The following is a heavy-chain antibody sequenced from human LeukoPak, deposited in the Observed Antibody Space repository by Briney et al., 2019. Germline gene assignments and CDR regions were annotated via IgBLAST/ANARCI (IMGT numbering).Heavy chain of an antibody. D-gene: IGHD5-18*01. V-gene: IGHV3-74*01. J-gene: IGHJ4*02. CDR1: VFTLSNHW. Sequence: GGSLRLSCAASVFTLSNHWMHWVRPAPGKGLMWVSRINRDGSRTDYADSVKGGFTISRDDAKNTLYLQVNSLRAEDTAVYFCARGGSDTAMAHDYWGQGTLVTVSS. CDR2: INRDGSRT. CDR3: ARGGSDTAMAHDY.